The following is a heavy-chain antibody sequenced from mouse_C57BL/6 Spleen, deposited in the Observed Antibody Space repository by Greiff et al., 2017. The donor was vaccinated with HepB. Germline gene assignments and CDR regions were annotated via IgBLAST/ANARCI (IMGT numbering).Heavy chain of an antibody. Sequence: VQLQQSGPELVKPGASVKISCKASGYAFSSSWMNWVKQRPGKGLEWIGRIYPGDGDTNYNGKFKGKATLTADKSSSTAYMQLSSLTSEDSAVYFWARSDGYRYAMDYWGQGTSVTVSS. V-gene: IGHV1-82*01. CDR1: GYAFSSSW. D-gene: IGHD2-3*01. CDR3: ARSDGYRYAMDY. J-gene: IGHJ4*01. CDR2: IYPGDGDT.